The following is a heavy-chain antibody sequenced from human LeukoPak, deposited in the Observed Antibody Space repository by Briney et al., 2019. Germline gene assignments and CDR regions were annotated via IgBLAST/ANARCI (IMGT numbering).Heavy chain of an antibody. CDR3: AREGWVSVALDY. D-gene: IGHD5/OR15-5a*01. Sequence: ASVKVSCKASGYTFTSYYLHWMRQAPGQGLEWMGILNPSAGSTNYAQKFQGRVTMTRDTSTSTVYMELSSLRSEDTAVYYCAREGWVSVALDYWGQGTLVTVSS. CDR2: LNPSAGST. J-gene: IGHJ4*02. V-gene: IGHV1-46*01. CDR1: GYTFTSYY.